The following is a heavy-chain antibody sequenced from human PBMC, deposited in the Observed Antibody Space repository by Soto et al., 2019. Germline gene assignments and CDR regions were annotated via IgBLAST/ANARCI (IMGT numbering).Heavy chain of an antibody. CDR2: ISYDGSNK. Sequence: LSCAASGFTFSSYAMHWVRQAPGKGLEWVAVISYDGSNKYYADSVKGRFTISRDNSKNTLYLQMNSLRAEDTAVYYCAGTYCSGGSCEHWYFDLWGRGTLVTVSS. D-gene: IGHD2-15*01. CDR3: AGTYCSGGSCEHWYFDL. J-gene: IGHJ2*01. V-gene: IGHV3-30-3*01. CDR1: GFTFSSYA.